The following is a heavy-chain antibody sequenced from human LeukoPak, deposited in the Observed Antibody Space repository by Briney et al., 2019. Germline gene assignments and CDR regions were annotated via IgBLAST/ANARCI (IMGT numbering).Heavy chain of an antibody. J-gene: IGHJ4*02. Sequence: GGSLKLSCVASGFSLSDSHMHWVRQASGKGLEWVGHIRSKTDNYATAYAASVKGRFTISRDESKSTAYLQMNSLETDDTAVYYCSRQTDSCHDYWGQGTLVTVSS. CDR1: GFSLSDSH. V-gene: IGHV3-73*01. CDR2: IRSKTDNYAT. D-gene: IGHD2-2*01. CDR3: SRQTDSCHDY.